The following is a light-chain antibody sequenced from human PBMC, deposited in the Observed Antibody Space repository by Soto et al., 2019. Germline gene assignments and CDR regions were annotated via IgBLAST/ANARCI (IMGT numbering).Light chain of an antibody. V-gene: IGLV4-60*02. CDR3: ETWDSNSWV. J-gene: IGLJ3*02. Sequence: QSVLTQSSSASASLGSSVKLTCTLSSGHSSYIIAWHQQQPGKAPRYLMKLEGSGSYNKGSGVPDRFSGSSSGADRYLTISSLPFEDEADYYCETWDSNSWVFGGGTQLTVL. CDR2: LEGSGSY. CDR1: SGHSSYI.